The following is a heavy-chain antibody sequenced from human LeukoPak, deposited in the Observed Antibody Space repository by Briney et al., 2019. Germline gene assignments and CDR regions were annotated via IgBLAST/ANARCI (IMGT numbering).Heavy chain of an antibody. J-gene: IGHJ4*02. CDR1: GYTFTSYG. Sequence: ASVKVSCKASGYTFTSYGISWVRQAPGQGLEWMGWISAYNGYTNYAQKLQGRVTMTTDTSTSTAYMELRSLRSDDTAVYYCARGLYYYDSSGYYSMYYFDYWGQGTLVTVSS. CDR3: ARGLYYYDSSGYYSMYYFDY. V-gene: IGHV1-18*01. D-gene: IGHD3-22*01. CDR2: ISAYNGYT.